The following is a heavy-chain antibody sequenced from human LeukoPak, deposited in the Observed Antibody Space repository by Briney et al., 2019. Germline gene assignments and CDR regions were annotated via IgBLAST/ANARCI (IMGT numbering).Heavy chain of an antibody. CDR3: AGSSYIGLDF. CDR1: GGSFSDYY. CDR2: INHSGNT. D-gene: IGHD3-22*01. V-gene: IGHV4-34*01. J-gene: IGHJ4*02. Sequence: PSETLSLTCAVYGGSFSDYYWSWIRQPPGKGLEWIGEINHSGNTNYNPSLKSRATISVDTSKNQFSLRLSSMTAADTAVYYCAGSSYIGLDFWGQGALVTVSS.